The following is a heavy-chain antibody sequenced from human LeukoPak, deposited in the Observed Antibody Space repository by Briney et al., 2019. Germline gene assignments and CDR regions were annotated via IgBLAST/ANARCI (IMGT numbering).Heavy chain of an antibody. CDR3: AKELLRFYGMDV. J-gene: IGHJ6*02. D-gene: IGHD3-10*01. CDR1: GFTFSSYA. CDR2: ISSNGGST. V-gene: IGHV3-64*04. Sequence: GGSLRLSCSASGFTFSSYAMYWVRQAPGKGLEYVSGISSNGGSTYYADSVKGRFTISRDNSKNTLYLQMNSLRAEDTAVYYCAKELLRFYGMDVWGQGTTVTVSS.